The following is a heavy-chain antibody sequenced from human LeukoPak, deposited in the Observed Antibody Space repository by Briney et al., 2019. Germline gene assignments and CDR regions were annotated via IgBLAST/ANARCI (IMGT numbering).Heavy chain of an antibody. CDR1: GFTFSSYS. Sequence: GGSLRLSCAASGFTFSSYSMNWVRQAPGKGLEWVSYISSSGSTIYYADSVKGRFTISRDNAKNSLYLQMNSLRAEDTAVYYCARISYGDYAYFQHWGQGTLVTVSS. J-gene: IGHJ1*01. CDR2: ISSSGSTI. V-gene: IGHV3-48*04. CDR3: ARISYGDYAYFQH. D-gene: IGHD4-17*01.